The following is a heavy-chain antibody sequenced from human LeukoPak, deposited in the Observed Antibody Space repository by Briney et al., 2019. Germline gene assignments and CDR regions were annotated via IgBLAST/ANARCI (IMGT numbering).Heavy chain of an antibody. CDR2: VSGSGNTI. J-gene: IGHJ4*02. Sequence: GGSLRLSCAASGFSFSDYYMAWIRQAPGKGLEWVSYVSGSGNTIYHADSVKGRFTISRDTAKNSVHLQMHSLRVDDTAVYYCARGPDYYYDSSGSFDYWGQGTLVTVSS. CDR1: GFSFSDYY. V-gene: IGHV3-11*01. D-gene: IGHD3-22*01. CDR3: ARGPDYYYDSSGSFDY.